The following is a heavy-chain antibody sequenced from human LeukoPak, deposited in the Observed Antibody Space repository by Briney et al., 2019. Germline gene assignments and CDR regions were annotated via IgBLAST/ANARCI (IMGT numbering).Heavy chain of an antibody. Sequence: PGGSLRLSCAASGFTFGSYGMHWVRQAPGKGLEWVAFIRYDGSNKYYADSVKGRFTISRDNSKNTLYLQMNSLRAEDTAVYHCAKPGDIVVVPAAIHFDYWGQGTLVTVSS. CDR1: GFTFGSYG. CDR3: AKPGDIVVVPAAIHFDY. CDR2: IRYDGSNK. J-gene: IGHJ4*02. D-gene: IGHD2-2*01. V-gene: IGHV3-30*02.